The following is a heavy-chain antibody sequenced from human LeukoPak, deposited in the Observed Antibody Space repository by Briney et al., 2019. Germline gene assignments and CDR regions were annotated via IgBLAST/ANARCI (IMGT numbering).Heavy chain of an antibody. Sequence: GGSLRLSCAASGFTFSSYSMNWVRQAPGKGLEWVSSISSSSSYIYYADSVKGRFTISRDNAKNSLYLQMNSLRAEDTAVYYCAGMVRGVTLFDYWGQGTLVTASS. CDR1: GFTFSSYS. CDR2: ISSSSSYI. V-gene: IGHV3-21*01. CDR3: AGMVRGVTLFDY. D-gene: IGHD3-10*01. J-gene: IGHJ4*02.